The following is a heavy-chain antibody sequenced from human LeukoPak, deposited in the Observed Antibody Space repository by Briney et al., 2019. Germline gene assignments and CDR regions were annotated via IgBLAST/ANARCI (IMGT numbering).Heavy chain of an antibody. D-gene: IGHD4-17*01. V-gene: IGHV4-59*02. CDR2: IYYSGST. J-gene: IGHJ4*02. CDR3: ARARVITHDFDY. Sequence: SETLSLTCTVSGGSVSSYFWSWIRQPPGKGLEWIGYIYYSGSTNYNPSLKSRVTISVDTSKNQFSLKLSSVTAADTAVYYCARARVITHDFDYWGQGTLVTVSS. CDR1: GGSVSSYF.